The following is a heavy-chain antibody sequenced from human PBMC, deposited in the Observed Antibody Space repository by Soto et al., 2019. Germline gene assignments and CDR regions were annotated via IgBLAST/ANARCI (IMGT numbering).Heavy chain of an antibody. V-gene: IGHV5-10-1*01. CDR3: ARXYCSSASCPRNYYGMDV. J-gene: IGHJ6*02. Sequence: GESLKISCKGSGYSFTTYWISWVRQMPGRGLEWMGRIDPTDSYTNYSPSFQGHVTISVDKSISTAYLQWSSLKASDTAMYYCARXYCSSASCPRNYYGMDVWGQGTTVTVSS. CDR2: IDPTDSYT. CDR1: GYSFTTYW. D-gene: IGHD2-2*01.